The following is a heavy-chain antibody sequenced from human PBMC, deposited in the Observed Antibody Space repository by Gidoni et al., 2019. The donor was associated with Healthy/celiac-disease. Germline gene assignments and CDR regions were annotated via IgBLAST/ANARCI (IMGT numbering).Heavy chain of an antibody. CDR2: IKQDGSEK. J-gene: IGHJ4*02. Sequence: EVQLVESGGGLVQPGGSLRLSCAASGFTFSSHWMSWVRQAPGKGLEWVAKIKQDGSEKYYVDSVKGRFTISRDNAKNSLYLQMNSLRAEDTAVYYCAREEVGATSMDFDYWGQGTLVTVSS. D-gene: IGHD1-26*01. CDR3: AREEVGATSMDFDY. CDR1: GFTFSSHW. V-gene: IGHV3-7*01.